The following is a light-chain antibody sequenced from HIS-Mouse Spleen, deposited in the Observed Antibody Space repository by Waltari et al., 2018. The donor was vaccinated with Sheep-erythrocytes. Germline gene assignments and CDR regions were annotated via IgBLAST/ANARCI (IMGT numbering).Light chain of an antibody. CDR2: YVI. V-gene: IGLV2-11*01. J-gene: IGLJ1*01. Sequence: QSALTQPRSVSGSPGQAVTISCTGTSSDVGGYNYVFWYQQHPGKPPKLMIYYVIKRPSGVPDRFSGSKSGNTASLTISGLQAEDEADYYCCSYAGSYNHVFATGTKVTVL. CDR3: CSYAGSYNHV. CDR1: SSDVGGYNY.